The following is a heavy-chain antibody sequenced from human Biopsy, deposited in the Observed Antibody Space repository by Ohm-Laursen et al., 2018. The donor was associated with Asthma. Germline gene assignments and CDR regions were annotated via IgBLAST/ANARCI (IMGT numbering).Heavy chain of an antibody. J-gene: IGHJ6*02. V-gene: IGHV1-69*13. CDR2: IMTVFGTT. Sequence: SVKVSCKAPGGTFSNFAIGWVRQAPGQGLERLGGIMTVFGTTNYTQKFQGRVTITADESTSTAYMEVTSLRSEDTAIYYWARCQVGYSSGWSLLLKKIYYSGMDVWGQGTAVTVSS. CDR3: ARCQVGYSSGWSLLLKKIYYSGMDV. CDR1: GGTFSNFA. D-gene: IGHD6-19*01.